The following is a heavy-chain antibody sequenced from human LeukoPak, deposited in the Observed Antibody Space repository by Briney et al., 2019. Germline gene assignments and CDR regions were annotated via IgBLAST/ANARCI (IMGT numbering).Heavy chain of an antibody. CDR2: ISGSGGST. CDR3: AKDRYYYDSSGYYNWFDP. CDR1: GFTFSSYA. J-gene: IGHJ5*02. V-gene: IGHV3-23*01. Sequence: PGGSLRLSCAAYGFTFSSYAMSWVRQAPGKGLQWVSAISGSGGSTYYADSVKGRFTISRDNSKNTLYLQMNSLRAEDTAVYYCAKDRYYYDSSGYYNWFDPWGQGTLVTVSS. D-gene: IGHD3-22*01.